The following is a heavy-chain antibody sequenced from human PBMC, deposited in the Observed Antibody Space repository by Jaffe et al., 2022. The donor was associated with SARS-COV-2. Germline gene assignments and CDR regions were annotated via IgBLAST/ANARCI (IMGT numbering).Heavy chain of an antibody. D-gene: IGHD2-2*01. CDR1: GFTFGDYA. Sequence: EVQLVESGGGLVQPGRSLRLSCTASGFTFGDYAMSWFRQAPGKGLEWVGFIRSKAYGGTTEYAASVKGRFTISRDDSKSIAYLQMNSLKTEDTAVYYCTSGGVPAASSKYYYYYYMDVWGKGTTVTVSS. CDR3: TSGGVPAASSKYYYYYYMDV. J-gene: IGHJ6*03. CDR2: IRSKAYGGTT. V-gene: IGHV3-49*03.